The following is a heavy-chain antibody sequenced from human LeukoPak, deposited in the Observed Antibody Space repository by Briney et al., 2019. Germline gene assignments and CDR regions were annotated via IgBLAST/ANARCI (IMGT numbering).Heavy chain of an antibody. V-gene: IGHV4-31*03. CDR2: IYYSGST. J-gene: IGHJ4*02. CDR1: GGSIKRGGVY. CDR3: ARDHGAGPTDY. D-gene: IGHD3-10*01. Sequence: PSETLSLTCTVSGGSIKRGGVYWGWIRQHGGKGLEWIGYIYYSGSTYYNPSLKSRVTISVDTSKNHFSLRMSSVTAADTAVYFCARDHGAGPTDYWGQGTLVTVSS.